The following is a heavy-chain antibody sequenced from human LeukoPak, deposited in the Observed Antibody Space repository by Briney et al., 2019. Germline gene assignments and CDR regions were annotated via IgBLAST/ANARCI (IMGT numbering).Heavy chain of an antibody. CDR1: GDSIRNNY. Sequence: SETLSLTCSVSGDSIRNNYWSWLRQPPGQGLEWIGYIYSSGSTNYNPSLKSRITISVDTSKNQFSLNLSSVTAADTAVYYCARRGGRTRGFWYFDLWGRGTLVTVSS. V-gene: IGHV4-59*01. CDR2: IYSSGST. CDR3: ARRGGRTRGFWYFDL. D-gene: IGHD3-16*01. J-gene: IGHJ2*01.